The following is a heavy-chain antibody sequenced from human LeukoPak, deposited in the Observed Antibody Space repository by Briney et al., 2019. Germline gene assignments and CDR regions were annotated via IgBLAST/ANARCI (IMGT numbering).Heavy chain of an antibody. CDR1: GYSISSGYY. V-gene: IGHV4-38-2*02. Sequence: SETLSLTCTVSGYSISSGYYWGWIRQPPGKGLEWIGSIYHSGSTYYNPSLKSRVTISVDTSKNQFSLKLSSVTAADTAMYYCARVLVVISSDYFDYWGQGTLVTVSS. D-gene: IGHD3-22*01. J-gene: IGHJ4*02. CDR2: IYHSGST. CDR3: ARVLVVISSDYFDY.